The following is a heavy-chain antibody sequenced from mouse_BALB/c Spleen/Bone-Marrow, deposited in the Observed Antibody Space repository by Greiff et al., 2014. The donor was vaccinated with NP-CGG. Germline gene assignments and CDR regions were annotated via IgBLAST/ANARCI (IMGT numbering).Heavy chain of an antibody. CDR1: GFTFSSFG. CDR2: ISSGSSTI. J-gene: IGHJ2*01. CDR3: VRSGSSSGYFDY. V-gene: IGHV5-17*02. D-gene: IGHD1-1*01. Sequence: EVQVVESGGGLVQPGGSRKLSCAASGFTFSSFGMHWVRQAPEKGLEWVAYISSGSSTIYYGDTVMGRFTISRDNPKNTLSLQMTSLRSEDTATYYCVRSGSSSGYFDYWGQGTTLTVSS.